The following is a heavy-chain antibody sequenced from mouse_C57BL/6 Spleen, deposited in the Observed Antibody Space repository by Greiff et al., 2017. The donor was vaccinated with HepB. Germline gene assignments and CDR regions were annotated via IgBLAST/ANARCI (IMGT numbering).Heavy chain of an antibody. J-gene: IGHJ2*01. CDR2: IWTGGGT. CDR1: GFSFTSYA. Sequence: VKLMESGPGLVAPSQSLSITCTVSGFSFTSYAISWVRQAPGKGLEWLGVIWTGGGTNYNSAHKNRLSISKDNSKSQVVLNMHNLQTAETARYYCYRTGLRPLYYFDYWGQGTTLTVSS. CDR3: YRTGLRPLYYFDY. V-gene: IGHV2-9-1*01. D-gene: IGHD2-2*01.